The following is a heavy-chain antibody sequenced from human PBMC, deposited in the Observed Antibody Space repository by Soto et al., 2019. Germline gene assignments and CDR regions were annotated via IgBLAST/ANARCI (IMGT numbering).Heavy chain of an antibody. CDR2: ISGSGGST. Sequence: PGGSLRLSCAASVLTFSSYAMSWVRQAPGKGLEWVSAISGSGGSTYYADSVKGRFTISRDNSKNTLYLQMNSLRAEDTAVYYCAKDRIYYDSSGYYVRAFDIWGQGTMVTVSS. D-gene: IGHD3-22*01. CDR1: VLTFSSYA. J-gene: IGHJ3*02. CDR3: AKDRIYYDSSGYYVRAFDI. V-gene: IGHV3-23*01.